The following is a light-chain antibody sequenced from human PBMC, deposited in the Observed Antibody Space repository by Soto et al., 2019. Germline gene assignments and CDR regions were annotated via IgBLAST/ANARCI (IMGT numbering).Light chain of an antibody. V-gene: IGKV3-20*01. Sequence: EKVLKNSLGALSLYLGERGTLSCRASQSVSNNYLAWYQQKPGQAPRLLIYGASNRATGIPNRFSGSGSGTDFTLTFGILEPEDFAVYSGLQYFSPATFGQGTKVDI. CDR3: LQYFSPAT. CDR1: QSVSNNY. J-gene: IGKJ1*01. CDR2: GAS.